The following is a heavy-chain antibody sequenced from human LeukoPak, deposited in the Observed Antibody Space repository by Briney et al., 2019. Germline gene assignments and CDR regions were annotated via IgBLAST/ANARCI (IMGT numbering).Heavy chain of an antibody. D-gene: IGHD2-2*01. Sequence: GGSLRLSCAASVFTFISYDMHWVRQATGTGVEGVSAISTTGDTYYPDSVKGRFTISRENAKNSLYLQMTGLRAGDTAVYYCARGGGCSSTSCHLDYWGQGTLVTVSS. J-gene: IGHJ4*02. V-gene: IGHV3-13*01. CDR2: ISTTGDT. CDR1: VFTFISYD. CDR3: ARGGGCSSTSCHLDY.